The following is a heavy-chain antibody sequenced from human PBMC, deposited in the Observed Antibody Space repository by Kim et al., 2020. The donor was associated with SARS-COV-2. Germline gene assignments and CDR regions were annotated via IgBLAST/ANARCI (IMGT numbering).Heavy chain of an antibody. CDR2: ISSNGGST. J-gene: IGHJ6*02. V-gene: IGHV3-64D*06. CDR1: GFTFSSYA. CDR3: VKSYGFGEFLYGMDV. Sequence: GGSLRLSCSASGFTFSSYAMHWVRQAPGKGLEYVSAISSNGGSTYYADSVKGRFTISRDNSKNTLYLQMSSLRAEDTAVYYCVKSYGFGEFLYGMDVWGQGTTVTVSS. D-gene: IGHD3-10*01.